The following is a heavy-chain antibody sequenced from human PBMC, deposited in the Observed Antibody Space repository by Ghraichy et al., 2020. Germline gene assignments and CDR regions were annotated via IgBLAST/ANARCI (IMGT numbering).Heavy chain of an antibody. J-gene: IGHJ4*02. CDR2: IRSKANSHTT. CDR3: SSGREGSIHNY. CDR1: GFIFSDHY. V-gene: IGHV3-72*01. D-gene: IGHD2-21*01. Sequence: LSLTCAASGFIFSDHYMDWVRQAPGKGLEWVGRIRSKANSHTTEYAASVKGRFTISRDDSEKSLYLQMTNLKTEDTAVYYCSSGREGSIHNYWGQGTLVTVSS.